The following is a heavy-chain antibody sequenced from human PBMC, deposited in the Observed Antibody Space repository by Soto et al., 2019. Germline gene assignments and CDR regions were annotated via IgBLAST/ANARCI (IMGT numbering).Heavy chain of an antibody. Sequence: QVQLVESGGGVVQPGRSLRLSCAASGFTFSSYGMHWVRQAPGKGLEWVAVIWYDGSNKYYADSVKGRFTISRDNSKNTLYLQMNSLRAEDTAVYYWARDLDSGHRTIFDYWGQGTLVTVSS. CDR1: GFTFSSYG. J-gene: IGHJ4*02. CDR2: IWYDGSNK. D-gene: IGHD6-19*01. CDR3: ARDLDSGHRTIFDY. V-gene: IGHV3-33*01.